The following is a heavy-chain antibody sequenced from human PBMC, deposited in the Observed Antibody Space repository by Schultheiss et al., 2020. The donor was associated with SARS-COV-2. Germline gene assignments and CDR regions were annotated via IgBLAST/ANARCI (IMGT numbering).Heavy chain of an antibody. CDR2: INHSGST. CDR3: ARGTGFRGLWFGEFKPNNWFDP. J-gene: IGHJ5*02. D-gene: IGHD3-10*01. CDR1: GGSVSSGSYY. V-gene: IGHV4-39*07. Sequence: SETLSLTCTVSGGSVSSGSYYWSWIRQPPGKGLEWIGEINHSGSTNYNPSLKSRVTISVDTSKNQFSLKLSSVTAADTAVYYCARGTGFRGLWFGEFKPNNWFDPWGQGTLVTVSS.